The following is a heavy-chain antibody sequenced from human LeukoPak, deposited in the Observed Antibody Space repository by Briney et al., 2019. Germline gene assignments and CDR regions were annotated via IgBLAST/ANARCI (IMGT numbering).Heavy chain of an antibody. CDR3: ASAMVRGKMANFDY. CDR2: INHSGST. CDR1: GGSFSGYY. Sequence: SETLSLTCAVYGGSFSGYYWSWIRQPPGKGLEWIGEINHSGSTNYNPSLKSRVTISVDTSKNQFSLKLSSVTAADTAVYYCASAMVRGKMANFDYWGQGTLVTVSS. V-gene: IGHV4-34*01. D-gene: IGHD3-10*01. J-gene: IGHJ4*02.